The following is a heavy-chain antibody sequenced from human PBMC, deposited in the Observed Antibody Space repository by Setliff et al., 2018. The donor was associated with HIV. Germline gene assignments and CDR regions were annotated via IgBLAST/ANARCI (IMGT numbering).Heavy chain of an antibody. J-gene: IGHJ4*01. V-gene: IGHV1-3*01. CDR2: INVGKGDT. Sequence: ASVKVSCKASGYTFTTYSLHWVRQAPGHSLEWVGWINVGKGDTKYSQELQDRVAITRDISANTAYMELSSLRSDDTAVYFCVRGVLLAAFDFDYWGQGTLVTVSS. CDR1: GYTFTTYS. CDR3: VRGVLLAAFDFDY. D-gene: IGHD3-10*01.